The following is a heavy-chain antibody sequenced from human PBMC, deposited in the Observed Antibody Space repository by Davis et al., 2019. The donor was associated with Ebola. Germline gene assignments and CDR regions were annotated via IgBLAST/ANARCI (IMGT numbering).Heavy chain of an antibody. CDR3: AKQSYSSSRYFDY. V-gene: IGHV3-23*01. J-gene: IGHJ4*02. CDR2: LGTSADT. CDR1: GFIFSSYV. Sequence: GESLKISCAASGFIFSSYVMSWVRQAPGKGLEWVSTLGTSADTYYADSVKGRFTISRDNSKNTLYLQMNGLRVEDTAIYYCAKQSYSSSRYFDYWGQGTLVTVSS. D-gene: IGHD6-13*01.